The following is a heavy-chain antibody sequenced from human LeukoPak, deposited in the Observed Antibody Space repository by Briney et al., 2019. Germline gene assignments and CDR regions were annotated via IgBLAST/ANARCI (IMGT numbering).Heavy chain of an antibody. CDR2: ISYHGRDQ. V-gene: IGHV3-30*04. CDR3: VRQDCSGGSCYLDY. Sequence: GSLRLSCAASRFIFNNYAMHWVRQAPGKGLDWVAVISYHGRDQFYADSVKGRFTISRDSSKNTLYLQMNSLRTEDTAVYYCVRQDCSGGSCYLDYWGQGTLVTVSS. CDR1: RFIFNNYA. D-gene: IGHD2-15*01. J-gene: IGHJ4*02.